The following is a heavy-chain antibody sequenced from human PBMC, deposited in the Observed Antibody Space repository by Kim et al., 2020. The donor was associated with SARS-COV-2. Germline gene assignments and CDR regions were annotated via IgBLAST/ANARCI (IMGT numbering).Heavy chain of an antibody. CDR2: ISWNSGSI. D-gene: IGHD3-3*01. CDR1: GFTFDDYA. CDR3: AKEDDAYNWFDP. Sequence: GGSLRLSCAASGFTFDDYAMHWVRQAPGKGLEWVSGISWNSGSIGYADSVKGRFTISRDNAKNSLYLQMNSLRAEDTALYYCAKEDDAYNWFDPWGQGTLVTVSS. V-gene: IGHV3-9*01. J-gene: IGHJ5*02.